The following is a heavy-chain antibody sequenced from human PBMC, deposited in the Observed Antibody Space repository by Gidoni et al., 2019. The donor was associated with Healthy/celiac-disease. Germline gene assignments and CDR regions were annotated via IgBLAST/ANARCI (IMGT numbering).Heavy chain of an antibody. D-gene: IGHD2-21*01. V-gene: IGHV3-23*01. CDR1: GFPLTSLS. CDR3: AKIKGGRVVVIASRAFDI. J-gene: IGHJ3*02. CDR2: SRGSGGST. Sequence: EVQLLESGGGLVQPGGSLSLSCAPSGFPLTSLSLSWVRQAPGKGLEWVSASRGSGGSTYYADSVKGRFTISRDNSKNTLYLQMNSLRAEDTAVYYCAKIKGGRVVVIASRAFDIWGQGTMVTVSS.